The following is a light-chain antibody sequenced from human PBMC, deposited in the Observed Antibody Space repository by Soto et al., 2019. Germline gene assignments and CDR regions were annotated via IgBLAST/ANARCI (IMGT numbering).Light chain of an antibody. CDR2: GAS. Sequence: EIVMTQSPATLSVTQGERATLSCRASQSVSSNLAWYQQRPGQAPRLLIYGASTRATGIPARFSGSGSGTEFTLTISSLQSEDFAVYYSQLYNNWPLLTFGGGTKVEIK. CDR3: QLYNNWPLLT. CDR1: QSVSSN. J-gene: IGKJ4*01. V-gene: IGKV3-15*01.